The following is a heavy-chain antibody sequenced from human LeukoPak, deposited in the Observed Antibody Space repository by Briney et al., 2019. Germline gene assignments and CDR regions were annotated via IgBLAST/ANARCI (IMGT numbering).Heavy chain of an antibody. D-gene: IGHD3-22*01. CDR2: IIPIFGTA. Sequence: ASVKVSCKASGGTFSSYAISWVRQAPGQGLEWMGGIIPIFGTANYAQKFQGRVTITADESTSTAYMELSSLRSEDTAVYYCARAHQPYYYDSSGYWNDAFDIWGQGTMVTVSS. CDR3: ARAHQPYYYDSSGYWNDAFDI. J-gene: IGHJ3*02. CDR1: GGTFSSYA. V-gene: IGHV1-69*13.